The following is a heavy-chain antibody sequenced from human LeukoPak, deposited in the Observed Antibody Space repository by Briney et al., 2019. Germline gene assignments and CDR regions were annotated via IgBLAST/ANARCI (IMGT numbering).Heavy chain of an antibody. CDR3: AKAYDSSGYYNSYYFDY. V-gene: IGHV3-23*01. Sequence: GGSLRLSCAASGFTFSSHAMNWVRQAPGKGLEWVSTISGSGGSTYYADSVKGRFTISRDNSKNTLYLQMNSLRAEDTAVYYCAKAYDSSGYYNSYYFDYWGQGTLVTVSS. CDR1: GFTFSSHA. CDR2: ISGSGGST. D-gene: IGHD3-22*01. J-gene: IGHJ4*02.